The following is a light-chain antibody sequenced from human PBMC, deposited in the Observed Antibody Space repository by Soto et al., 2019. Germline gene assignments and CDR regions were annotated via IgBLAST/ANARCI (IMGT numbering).Light chain of an antibody. CDR3: QQYAALPLT. Sequence: DIQMTQSPSSLSASVGDRVTITCQASQDISKLVDWYRHKPGEAPELVIFDASHLEIGVPSRFSGSGSGTYFSFIISDLQPEDFATYYCQQYAALPLTFGGGTKVETK. CDR2: DAS. CDR1: QDISKL. V-gene: IGKV1-33*01. J-gene: IGKJ4*01.